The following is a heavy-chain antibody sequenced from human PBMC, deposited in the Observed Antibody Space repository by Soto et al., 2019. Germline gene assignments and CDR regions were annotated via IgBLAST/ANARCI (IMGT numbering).Heavy chain of an antibody. CDR2: ISYDGSNK. CDR1: GFTFSSYG. CDR3: ARTSAYGMDV. J-gene: IGHJ6*02. V-gene: IGHV3-30*03. Sequence: QVQLVESGGGLVKPGGSLRLSCAASGFTFSSYGMHWVRQAPGKGLEWVAVISYDGSNKYYADSVKGRFTISRDNSKNTLYLQMNSLRAEDTAVYYCARTSAYGMDVWGQGTTVTVSS.